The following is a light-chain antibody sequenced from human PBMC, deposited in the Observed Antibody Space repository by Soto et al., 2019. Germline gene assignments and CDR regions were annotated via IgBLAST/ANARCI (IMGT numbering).Light chain of an antibody. CDR1: QSVSSSY. CDR3: QQYGISPPWT. J-gene: IGKJ1*01. CDR2: GSS. V-gene: IGKV3-20*01. Sequence: EIVLTQSPGTLSLSPGERATLSCRASQSVSSSYLAWYQQKPGQATRLLIYGSSSRATGIPDRFSGSGSGTDFTLTISRLEPEDFAVYYCQQYGISPPWTFGQGTKVEIK.